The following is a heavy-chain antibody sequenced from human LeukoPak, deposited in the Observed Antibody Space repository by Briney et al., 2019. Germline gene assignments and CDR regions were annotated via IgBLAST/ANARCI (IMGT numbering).Heavy chain of an antibody. CDR1: GFTFSSYA. CDR2: ISGSGGST. J-gene: IGHJ4*02. V-gene: IGHV3-23*01. Sequence: GGSLRLSCAASGFTFSSYAKSWVRQAPGKGLEWVSAISGSGGSTYYADSVKGRFTISRDNSKNTLYLQMNSLRAEDTAVYYCAKDSLYSSGWYYFDYWGQGTLVTVSS. D-gene: IGHD6-19*01. CDR3: AKDSLYSSGWYYFDY.